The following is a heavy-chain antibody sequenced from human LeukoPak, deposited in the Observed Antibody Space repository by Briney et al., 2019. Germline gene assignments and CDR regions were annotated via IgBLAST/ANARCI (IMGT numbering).Heavy chain of an antibody. J-gene: IGHJ4*02. CDR1: RYTFTSYV. CDR3: ARDRSQLLPIDY. V-gene: IGHV1-18*01. D-gene: IGHD6-6*01. CDR2: INAYNGNT. Sequence: ASVTVSCQASRYTFTSYVMSWVRQAAGQRLEWMGWINAYNGNTNYAQKLQGRVTMHTETYTRTAYMELRSLRSGDTAVYYCARDRSQLLPIDYWGQGTLVTVSS.